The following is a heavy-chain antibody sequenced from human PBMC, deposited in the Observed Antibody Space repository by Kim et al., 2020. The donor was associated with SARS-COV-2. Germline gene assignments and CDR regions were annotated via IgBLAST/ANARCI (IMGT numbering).Heavy chain of an antibody. Sequence: SETLSLTCTVSGGSISSGGYYWSWIRQHPGKGLEWIGYIYYSGSTYYNPSLKSRVTISVDTSKNQFSLKLSSVTAADTAVYYCARLPYYYGSGHFDYWGQGTLVNVSS. V-gene: IGHV4-31*03. D-gene: IGHD3-10*01. CDR2: IYYSGST. J-gene: IGHJ4*02. CDR3: ARLPYYYGSGHFDY. CDR1: GGSISSGGYY.